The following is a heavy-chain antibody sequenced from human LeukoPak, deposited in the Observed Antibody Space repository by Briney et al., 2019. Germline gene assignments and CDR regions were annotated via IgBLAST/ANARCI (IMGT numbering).Heavy chain of an antibody. D-gene: IGHD3-22*01. J-gene: IGHJ4*02. CDR1: GGSISSGDYY. CDR3: ARDRGAIHYDSSGYWFY. CDR2: IYYSGST. Sequence: PSQTLSLTCTVSGGSISSGDYYWSWIRQPPGKGLEWIGYIYYSGSTYYNPSLKSRVTISVDTSKNQFSLKLSSVTTADTAVYYCARDRGAIHYDSSGYWFYWGQGTLVTVSS. V-gene: IGHV4-30-4*01.